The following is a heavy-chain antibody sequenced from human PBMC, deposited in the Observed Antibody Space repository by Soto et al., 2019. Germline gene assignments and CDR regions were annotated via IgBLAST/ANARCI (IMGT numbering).Heavy chain of an antibody. D-gene: IGHD6-13*01. V-gene: IGHV3-15*01. CDR2: IKSKTDGGTT. J-gene: IGHJ3*02. CDR1: GFTFSNAW. CDR3: TTDPPQYSSSWVI. Sequence: GGSLRLSCAASGFTFSNAWMSWVRQAPGKGLEWVGRIKSKTDGGTTDYAAPVKGRFTISRDDSKNTLYLQMNSLKTEDTAVYYCTTDPPQYSSSWVIWGQGTMVTVSS.